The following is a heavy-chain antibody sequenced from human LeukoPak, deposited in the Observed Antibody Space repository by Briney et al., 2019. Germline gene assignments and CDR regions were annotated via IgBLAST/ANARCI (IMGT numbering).Heavy chain of an antibody. Sequence: SVKVSCKASGGTFSSYAISWVRQAPGQGLEWVRGIIPIFGTANYAQKFQGRVTITADESTSTAYMELSSLRSEDTAVYYCASDPHETYYYHSSPHYYYYMDVWGKGTTITVSS. CDR3: ASDPHETYYYHSSPHYYYYMDV. J-gene: IGHJ6*03. V-gene: IGHV1-69*01. CDR2: IIPIFGTA. D-gene: IGHD3-22*01. CDR1: GGTFSSYA.